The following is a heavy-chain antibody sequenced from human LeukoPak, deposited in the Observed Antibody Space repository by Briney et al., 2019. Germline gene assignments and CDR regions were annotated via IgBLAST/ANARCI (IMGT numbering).Heavy chain of an antibody. V-gene: IGHV1-2*02. CDR1: GYTLTELS. CDR3: ARVYYYYDSSGILTLYFDY. CDR2: VNPTSGGT. Sequence: AASVKVSCKVSGYTLTELSMHWVRQAPGQGLEWMGWVNPTSGGTNYAQKFQGRVTMTRDTSISTAYMELSRLRSDDTAVYYCARVYYYYDSSGILTLYFDYWGQGTLVTVSS. D-gene: IGHD3-22*01. J-gene: IGHJ4*02.